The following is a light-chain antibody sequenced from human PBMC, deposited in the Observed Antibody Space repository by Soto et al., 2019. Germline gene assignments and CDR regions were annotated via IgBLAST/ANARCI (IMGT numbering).Light chain of an antibody. J-gene: IGKJ4*01. V-gene: IGKV3-20*01. CDR1: QSVSSSY. CDR2: GAS. CDR3: HQYDSSPLT. Sequence: EIVLTQSPGTLSLSPGERATLSCRASQSVSSSYLAGYQQKPGQAPRLLIYGASSRATGIPDRFSGSGSGTDFTLTISRLEPEDFAVYYCHQYDSSPLTFGRGPKVEIK.